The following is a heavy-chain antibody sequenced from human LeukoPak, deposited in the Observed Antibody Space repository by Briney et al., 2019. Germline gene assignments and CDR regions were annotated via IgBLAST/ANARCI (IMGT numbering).Heavy chain of an antibody. J-gene: IGHJ6*02. Sequence: ASVKVSCKASGYTFTGYYMHWVRQAPGQGLEWMGWINPNSGGTNYAQKFQGRVTMTRDTSISTAYMELSRLRSDDTAVYYCARDNYDFWSGYRNHYYYGMDVWGQGTTVTVSS. CDR3: ARDNYDFWSGYRNHYYYGMDV. CDR2: INPNSGGT. D-gene: IGHD3-3*01. CDR1: GYTFTGYY. V-gene: IGHV1-2*02.